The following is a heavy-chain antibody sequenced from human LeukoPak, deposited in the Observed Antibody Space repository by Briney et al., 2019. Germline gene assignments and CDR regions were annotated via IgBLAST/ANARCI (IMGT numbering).Heavy chain of an antibody. J-gene: IGHJ6*03. CDR2: ISSSGSTI. Sequence: PGGSLRLSCAASGFTFSDYYMSWIRQAPGKGLEWVSYISSSGSTIYYADSVKGRFTISRDNAKNSLYLQMNSLRAEDTAVYYCARVAEYYYYYMDVWGKGTTATVSS. V-gene: IGHV3-11*01. CDR3: ARVAEYYYYYMDV. D-gene: IGHD1-14*01. CDR1: GFTFSDYY.